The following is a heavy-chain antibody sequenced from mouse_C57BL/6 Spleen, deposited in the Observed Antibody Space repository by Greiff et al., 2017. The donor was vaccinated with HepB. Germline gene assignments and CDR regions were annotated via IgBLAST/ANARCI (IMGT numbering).Heavy chain of an antibody. V-gene: IGHV14-4*01. Sequence: EVQLQQSGAELVRPGASVKLSCTASGFNIKDDYMHWVKQRPEQGLEWIGWIDPENGDTEYASKFQGKATITADTSSNTAYLQLSSLPSEDTAVYYCTTSTMVTTRFAYWGQGTLVTVSA. D-gene: IGHD2-2*01. CDR2: IDPENGDT. J-gene: IGHJ3*01. CDR1: GFNIKDDY. CDR3: TTSTMVTTRFAY.